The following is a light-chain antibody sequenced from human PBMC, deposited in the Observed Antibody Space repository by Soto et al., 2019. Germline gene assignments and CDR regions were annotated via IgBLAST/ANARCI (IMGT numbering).Light chain of an antibody. CDR1: NSNIGADYD. V-gene: IGLV1-40*01. CDR3: QSYDSSLSGYV. Sequence: QSVLTQPPSVSGAPGQRVTISCTGSNSNIGADYDVHWYQQFPGTAPKLLIYDNINRPSGVPDRFSGSKSGTSASLAITGLQAEDEADYYCQSYDSSLSGYVFGTGTKVTVL. J-gene: IGLJ1*01. CDR2: DNI.